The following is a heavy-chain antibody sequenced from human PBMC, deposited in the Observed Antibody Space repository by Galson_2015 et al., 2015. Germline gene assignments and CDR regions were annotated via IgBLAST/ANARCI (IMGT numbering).Heavy chain of an antibody. Sequence: SLRLSCVASGFTFSSYAMHWVRQAPGKGLEWVAVISYDGSNKFYADSVKGRFTISRDNSKNTLYLQMNSLRPEDTAVYYCARVGGDIAARTWGYFDYWGQGTLVTVSS. CDR1: GFTFSSYA. CDR2: ISYDGSNK. V-gene: IGHV3-30-3*01. J-gene: IGHJ4*02. D-gene: IGHD6-6*01. CDR3: ARVGGDIAARTWGYFDY.